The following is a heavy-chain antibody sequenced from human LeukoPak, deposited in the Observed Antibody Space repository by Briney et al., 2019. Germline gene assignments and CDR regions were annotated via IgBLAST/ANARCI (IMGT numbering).Heavy chain of an antibody. V-gene: IGHV3-15*01. Sequence: GGTLRLSCEVSGFTFSTYGMSWVRQAPGKGLEWVGRIKSKTDGGTTDYAAPVKGRFTISRDDSKNTLYLQMNSLKTEDTAVYYCTSTQYLYCSSTSCYEFFDYWGQGTLVTVSS. J-gene: IGHJ4*02. CDR3: TSTQYLYCSSTSCYEFFDY. CDR1: GFTFSTYG. CDR2: IKSKTDGGTT. D-gene: IGHD2-2*01.